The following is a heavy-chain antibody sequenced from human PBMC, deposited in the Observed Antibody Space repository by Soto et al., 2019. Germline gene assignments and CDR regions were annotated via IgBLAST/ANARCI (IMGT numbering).Heavy chain of an antibody. V-gene: IGHV3-23*01. CDR2: ISGSGGST. CDR1: GFTFSSYA. Sequence: VSLRLSCAASGFTFSSYAMSWVRQAPGKGLEWVSAISGSGGSTYYADSVKGRFTISRDNSKNTLYLQMNSLRAEDTAVYYCAKHDGSGSYPYNWFDPWGQGTLVTVS. D-gene: IGHD3-10*01. J-gene: IGHJ5*02. CDR3: AKHDGSGSYPYNWFDP.